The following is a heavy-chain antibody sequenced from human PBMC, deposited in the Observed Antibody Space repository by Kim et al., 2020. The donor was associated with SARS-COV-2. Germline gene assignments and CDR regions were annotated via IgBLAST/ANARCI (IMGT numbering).Heavy chain of an antibody. V-gene: IGHV3-23*01. D-gene: IGHD6-19*01. CDR2: ISGNGGST. CDR3: AKGAGAPFFFDY. CDR1: GFTFSSYA. Sequence: GSLRLSCAASGFTFSSYAMSWVRQAPGKGLEWVSSISGNGGSTYYADSVKGRFTISRDNSKNTLFLQMNNLRAEDTAVYYCAKGAGAPFFFDYWGQGTLGTVSS. J-gene: IGHJ4*02.